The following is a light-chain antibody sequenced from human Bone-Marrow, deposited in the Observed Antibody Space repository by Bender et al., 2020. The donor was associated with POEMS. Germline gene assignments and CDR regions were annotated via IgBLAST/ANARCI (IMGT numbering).Light chain of an antibody. CDR1: SSDVGSYNL. CDR2: EDY. CDR3: SSYTGSSTQV. V-gene: IGLV2-14*02. J-gene: IGLJ3*02. Sequence: QSALTQPASVSRSPGQSITISCTGTSSDVGSYNLVSWYQQHPGKAPKVRIYEDYKRPSGVFDRLSGSKSGNTASLTISGLQAEDEADYYCSSYTGSSTQVFGGGTKVTVL.